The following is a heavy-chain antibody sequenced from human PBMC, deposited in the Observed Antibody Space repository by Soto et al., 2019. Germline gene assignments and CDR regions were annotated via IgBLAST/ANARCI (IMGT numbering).Heavy chain of an antibody. J-gene: IGHJ5*02. CDR2: IYNSGTT. CDR3: ARATMSTPRRVTPVHL. D-gene: IGHD1-1*01. CDR1: GAPISSGGFY. V-gene: IGHV4-31*03. Sequence: QVRLQESGPGLVRPSQTLSLTCNVSGAPISSGGFYWNWICQHPGKGPEWIGYIYNSGTTFYNPSLGSRGSMSLVAATHHFSLELRSVTVADPAGYYCARATMSTPRRVTPVHLWGHGTHVTVSA.